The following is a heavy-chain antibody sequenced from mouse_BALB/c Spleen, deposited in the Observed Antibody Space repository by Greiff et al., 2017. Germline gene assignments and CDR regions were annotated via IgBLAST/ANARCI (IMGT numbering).Heavy chain of an antibody. Sequence: QVQLQQPGAELVKPGASVKLSCKASGYTFTSYWMHWVKQRPGQGLEWIGEINPSNGRTNYNEKFKSKATLTVDKSSSTAYMQLSSLTSEDSAVYYCARWLPFDYWGQGTTLTVSS. V-gene: IGHV1S81*02. CDR2: INPSNGRT. J-gene: IGHJ2*01. CDR3: ARWLPFDY. D-gene: IGHD2-2*01. CDR1: GYTFTSYW.